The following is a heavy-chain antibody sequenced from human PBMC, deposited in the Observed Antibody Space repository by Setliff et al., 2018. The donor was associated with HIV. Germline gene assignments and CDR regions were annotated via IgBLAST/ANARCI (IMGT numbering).Heavy chain of an antibody. Sequence: SETLSLTCTVSGGSISSGRYYWTWMRQSAGKGLEWIGRVYASGTTNYNPSLKSRVTISMGSSQNQFSLNLTSVTAADTAVYYCARKEVIGPRRLYYYLDLWGRGTLVTVSS. CDR3: ARKEVIGPRRLYYYLDL. D-gene: IGHD6-6*01. CDR2: VYASGTT. J-gene: IGHJ2*01. CDR1: GGSISSGRYY. V-gene: IGHV4-61*02.